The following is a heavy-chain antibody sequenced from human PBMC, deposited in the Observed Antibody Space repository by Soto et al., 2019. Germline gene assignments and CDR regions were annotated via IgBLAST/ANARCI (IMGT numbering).Heavy chain of an antibody. Sequence: ASVKVSCKAPGDTFTSYYLNWVRQAPGQGLEWMGVINTHGGSTKYAQKFQGRVTMTRDTSRSTVYMELRSLRSDDTAIYYCARSSGGNFGIIIEGSNWFDPWGQGTLVTVSS. CDR1: GDTFTSYY. CDR2: INTHGGST. CDR3: ARSSGGNFGIIIEGSNWFDP. V-gene: IGHV1-46*01. D-gene: IGHD3-3*01. J-gene: IGHJ5*02.